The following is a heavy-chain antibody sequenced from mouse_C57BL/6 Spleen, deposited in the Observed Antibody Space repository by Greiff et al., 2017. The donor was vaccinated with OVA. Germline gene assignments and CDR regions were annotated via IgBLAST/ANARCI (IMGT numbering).Heavy chain of an antibody. CDR3: AYGNSAAWFAY. J-gene: IGHJ3*01. V-gene: IGHV1-64*01. Sequence: QVQLQQPGAELVKPGASVTLSCKASGYTFTSYWMHWVKQRPGQGLEWIGMIHPNSGSTNYNEKFKSKATLTVDKPSSTAYMQLSILTSEDSAVYSCAYGNSAAWFAYWGQGTLVTVSA. D-gene: IGHD2-1*01. CDR1: GYTFTSYW. CDR2: IHPNSGST.